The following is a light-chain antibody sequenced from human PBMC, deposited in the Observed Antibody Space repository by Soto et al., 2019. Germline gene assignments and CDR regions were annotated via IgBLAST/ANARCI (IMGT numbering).Light chain of an antibody. CDR2: DVN. CDR1: SSYVGSYNF. CDR3: TSYTNSGTYI. Sequence: SVLTQPASVSGSPGQSITISCTGTSSYVGSYNFVSWYQHHPGKVPKLIIFDVNNRPSGISNRFSGSKSDNTASLTISGLQAEDEADYYCTSYTNSGTYILGTGTKVTVL. J-gene: IGLJ1*01. V-gene: IGLV2-14*03.